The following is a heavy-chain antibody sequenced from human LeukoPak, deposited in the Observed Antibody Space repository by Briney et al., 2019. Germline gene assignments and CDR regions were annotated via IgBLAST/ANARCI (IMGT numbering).Heavy chain of an antibody. V-gene: IGHV4-59*01. CDR2: IYYSGST. J-gene: IGHJ3*02. CDR1: GGSISSYY. CDR3: ARGRITMVRGPIAHDAFDI. D-gene: IGHD3-10*01. Sequence: PSETLSLTCTVSGGSISSYYWSWIRQPPGKGLEWIGYIYYSGSTNYNPSLKSRVTISVDTSKNQFSLKLSSVTAADTAVYYCARGRITMVRGPIAHDAFDIWGQGTMVTVSS.